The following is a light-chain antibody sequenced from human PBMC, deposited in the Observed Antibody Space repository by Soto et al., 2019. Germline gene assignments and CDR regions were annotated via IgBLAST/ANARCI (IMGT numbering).Light chain of an antibody. CDR1: QTVSGSY. Sequence: EIVLTQSPGTLSLSPGERATLSCGASQTVSGSYLAWYQQKPGQAPRLLIHGATNRATGIPDGFSGSRSGTDFSLTISRLEPEDSAVYYCQQYGSSPFTFGPGTKVEIK. CDR2: GAT. V-gene: IGKV3-20*01. J-gene: IGKJ3*01. CDR3: QQYGSSPFT.